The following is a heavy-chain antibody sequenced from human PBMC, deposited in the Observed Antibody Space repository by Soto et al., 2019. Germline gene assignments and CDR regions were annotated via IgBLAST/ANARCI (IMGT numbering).Heavy chain of an antibody. CDR2: TYYNGNA. D-gene: IGHD3-10*01. V-gene: IGHV4-39*01. CDR1: GGNIDNINYY. J-gene: IGHJ4*02. Sequence: SETHSLTYNVAGGNIDNINYYWDWLRKPPGKGLEWIGTTYYNGNAYYNPSLRSRVSMSVDTSKNQFSLKLISVTAADTAVYYCARHFVAVVIKGWGYWGQGKLVTVSS. CDR3: ARHFVAVVIKGWGY.